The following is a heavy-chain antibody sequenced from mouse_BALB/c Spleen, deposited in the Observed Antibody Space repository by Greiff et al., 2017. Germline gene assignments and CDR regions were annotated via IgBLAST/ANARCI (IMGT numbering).Heavy chain of an antibody. V-gene: IGHV6-6*02. D-gene: IGHD2-10*02. CDR3: TRGGYGNYALNY. CDR1: GFTFSNYW. Sequence: EVQLMESGGGLVQPGGSMKLSCVASGFTFSNYWMNWVRQSPEKGLEWVAEIRLKSNNYATHYAESVKGRFTISRDDSKSSVYLQMNNLRAEDTGIYYCTRGGYGNYALNYWGQGTTLTVSS. J-gene: IGHJ2*01. CDR2: IRLKSNNYAT.